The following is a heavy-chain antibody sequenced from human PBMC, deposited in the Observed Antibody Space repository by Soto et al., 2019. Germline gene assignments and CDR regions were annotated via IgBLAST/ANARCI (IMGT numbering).Heavy chain of an antibody. Sequence: GGSLRLSCAASGYTFSNFAMSWVRQAPGKGLEWVSVISGGGGTTYYADSVKGRFTISRDNSKNTLYLQMDSLRAEDTALYYCAKAMSTPSRPRNYFDYWGQGTLVTVSS. V-gene: IGHV3-23*01. CDR1: GYTFSNFA. J-gene: IGHJ4*02. CDR2: ISGGGGTT. CDR3: AKAMSTPSRPRNYFDY. D-gene: IGHD6-6*01.